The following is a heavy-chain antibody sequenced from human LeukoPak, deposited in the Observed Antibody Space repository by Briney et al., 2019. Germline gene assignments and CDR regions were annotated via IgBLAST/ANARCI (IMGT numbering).Heavy chain of an antibody. CDR2: INHSGST. J-gene: IGHJ4*02. CDR3: ASNKLYYGSGSYTFDY. CDR1: GGSFSGYY. V-gene: IGHV4-34*01. D-gene: IGHD3-10*01. Sequence: SETLSLTCAVYGGSFSGYYWSWIRQPPGKGLEWIGEINHSGSTNYNPSLKSRVTISVDTSKNQFSLKLSSVTAADTAVYYCASNKLYYGSGSYTFDYWGQGTLVTVSS.